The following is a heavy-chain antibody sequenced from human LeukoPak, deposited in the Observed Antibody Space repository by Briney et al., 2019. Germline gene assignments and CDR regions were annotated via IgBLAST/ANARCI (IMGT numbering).Heavy chain of an antibody. CDR3: ARDAEWELPYYFDY. J-gene: IGHJ4*02. CDR2: IIPIFGTA. CDR1: GGTFSSYA. V-gene: IGHV1-69*05. Sequence: SVKVSCKASGGTFSSYAISWVRQAPGQGLEWMGGIIPIFGTANYAQKLQGRVTMTTDTSTSTAYMELRSLRSDDTAVYYCARDAEWELPYYFDYWGQGTLVTVSS. D-gene: IGHD1-26*01.